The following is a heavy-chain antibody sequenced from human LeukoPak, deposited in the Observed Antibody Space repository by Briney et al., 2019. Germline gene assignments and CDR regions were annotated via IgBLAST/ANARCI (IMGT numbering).Heavy chain of an antibody. J-gene: IGHJ4*02. D-gene: IGHD2-2*03. CDR2: TYYSGRT. CDR1: GYSNSSGYY. CDR3: ARQGVDGYCSSTSCYAGVDY. Sequence: SETLSLTCAISGYSNSSGYYWGWIRQPPGTGLEWIGNTYYSGRTYYNPSLRRRVPISVDMSKHQFSLNLSSVTAADTAVYYCARQGVDGYCSSTSCYAGVDYWGQGTLVTVSS. V-gene: IGHV4-38-2*01.